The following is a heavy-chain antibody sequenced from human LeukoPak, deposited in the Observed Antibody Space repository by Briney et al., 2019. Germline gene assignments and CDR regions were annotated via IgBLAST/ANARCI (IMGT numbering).Heavy chain of an antibody. CDR3: ARIVVEDYYGMDV. CDR1: GYTSTSYY. J-gene: IGHJ6*02. D-gene: IGHD2-21*01. Sequence: ASVKVSCKASGYTSTSYYMHWVRQAPGQGLEWMGIINPSGGSTSYAQKFQGRVTMTRDTSTSTVYMELSSLRSEDTAVYYCARIVVEDYYGMDVWGQGTTVTVSS. CDR2: INPSGGST. V-gene: IGHV1-46*01.